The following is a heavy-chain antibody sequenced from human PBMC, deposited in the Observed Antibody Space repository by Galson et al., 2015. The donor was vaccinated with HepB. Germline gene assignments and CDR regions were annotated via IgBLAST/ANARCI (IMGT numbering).Heavy chain of an antibody. D-gene: IGHD6-13*01. CDR3: ARLPSYSSSWGHNWFDP. V-gene: IGHV5-10-1*01. CDR2: IDPSDSYT. Sequence: QSGAEVKKPGESLRISCKGSGYSFTSYWISWVRQMPGKGLEWMGRIDPSDSYTNYSPSFQGHVTISADKSISTAYLQWSSLKASDTAMYYCARLPSYSSSWGHNWFDPWGQGTLVTVSS. CDR1: GYSFTSYW. J-gene: IGHJ5*02.